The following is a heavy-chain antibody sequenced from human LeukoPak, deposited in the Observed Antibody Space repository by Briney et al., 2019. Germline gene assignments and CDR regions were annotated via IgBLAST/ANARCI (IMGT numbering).Heavy chain of an antibody. Sequence: AASVKVSCKASGYTVTGYYMHWVRQAPGQGLEWMGWINPNSGGTNYAQKFQGRVTMTRDTSISTAYMELSRLRSDDTAVYYCARDTYGTGNFDYWGQGTLVTVSS. V-gene: IGHV1-2*02. CDR2: INPNSGGT. CDR1: GYTVTGYY. D-gene: IGHD3-10*01. CDR3: ARDTYGTGNFDY. J-gene: IGHJ4*02.